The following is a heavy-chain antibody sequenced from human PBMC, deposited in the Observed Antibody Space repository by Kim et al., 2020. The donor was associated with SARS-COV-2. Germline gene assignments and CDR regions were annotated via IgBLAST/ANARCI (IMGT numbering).Heavy chain of an antibody. Sequence: KFQGMVTITADKSTSTAYMELSSLRSEDTAVYYCARDEGSSSKPMYYFDYWGQGTLVTVSS. V-gene: IGHV1-69*04. CDR3: ARDEGSSSKPMYYFDY. D-gene: IGHD6-6*01. J-gene: IGHJ4*02.